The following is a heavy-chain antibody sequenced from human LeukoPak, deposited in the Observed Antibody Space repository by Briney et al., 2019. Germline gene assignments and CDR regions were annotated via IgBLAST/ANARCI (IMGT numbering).Heavy chain of an antibody. Sequence: GGSLRLSCAASGFTFSDYYMSWIRQAPGKGLEWASYISSSGSTKYYADSVKVRFTISRDNAKNSLYLQMNSLRAEDTAVYYCARVWSMVVTYDYWGQGTLVTVSS. CDR1: GFTFSDYY. D-gene: IGHD4/OR15-4a*01. V-gene: IGHV3-11*04. CDR3: ARVWSMVVTYDY. CDR2: ISSSGSTK. J-gene: IGHJ4*02.